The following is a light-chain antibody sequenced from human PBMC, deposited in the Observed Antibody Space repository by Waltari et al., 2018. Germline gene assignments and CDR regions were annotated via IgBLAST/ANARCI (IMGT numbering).Light chain of an antibody. CDR2: GAS. Sequence: EIVMTQSPATLSVSPGERATLSCTASQSISDSLGWYQQRPGKAPRLLIYGASTRATGIPARFSGSGSGTEFTLTISSLQSEDFAIYYCQQYYNWLWTFGQGTKVEIK. CDR1: QSISDS. V-gene: IGKV3D-15*01. J-gene: IGKJ1*01. CDR3: QQYYNWLWT.